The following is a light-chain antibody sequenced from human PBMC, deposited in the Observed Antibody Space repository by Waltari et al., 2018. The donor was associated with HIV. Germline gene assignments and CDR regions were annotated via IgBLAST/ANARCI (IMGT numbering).Light chain of an antibody. Sequence: DIQMTQSPSSLSASVGDRVTITCQASQDITNALNWYQQKPGKAPELLIYDASNLETGVPSRFSGSGSGTDFTFTISSLQPEDIATYYCQHYESLSYVFGRGTRLEIK. CDR1: QDITNA. CDR3: QHYESLSYV. CDR2: DAS. J-gene: IGKJ2*01. V-gene: IGKV1-33*01.